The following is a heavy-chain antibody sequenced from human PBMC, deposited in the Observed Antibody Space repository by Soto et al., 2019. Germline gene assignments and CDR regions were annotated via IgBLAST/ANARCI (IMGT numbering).Heavy chain of an antibody. J-gene: IGHJ3*02. D-gene: IGHD3-22*01. Sequence: EVQLLESGGGLVQPGGSLRLSCAASGFTFSSYAMSWVRQAPGKGLEWVSAISGSGGSTYYADSVKGRFTISRDNSKNTLYLQMNSLRAEDTAVYYCAKGSSYYYDSSGYHAGAFDIWGQGTMVTVSS. V-gene: IGHV3-23*01. CDR3: AKGSSYYYDSSGYHAGAFDI. CDR2: ISGSGGST. CDR1: GFTFSSYA.